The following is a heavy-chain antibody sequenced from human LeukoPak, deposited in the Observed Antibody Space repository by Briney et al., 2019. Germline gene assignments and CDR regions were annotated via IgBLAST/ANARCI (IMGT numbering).Heavy chain of an antibody. CDR1: GYTFSSCA. D-gene: IGHD3-22*01. Sequence: ASVKVSCTASGYTFSSCAINWVRQAPGQGLEYMGWIDTKTGNPTYAQGFTGRFVFSLDTSVSTAYLQISSLKAEDTAVYYCAIHPSDSSGYFSYWGQGALVTVSS. CDR2: IDTKTGNP. V-gene: IGHV7-4-1*02. J-gene: IGHJ4*02. CDR3: AIHPSDSSGYFSY.